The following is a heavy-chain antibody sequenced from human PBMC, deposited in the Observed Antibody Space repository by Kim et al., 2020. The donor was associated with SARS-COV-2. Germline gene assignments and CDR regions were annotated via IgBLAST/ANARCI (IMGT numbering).Heavy chain of an antibody. J-gene: IGHJ4*02. V-gene: IGHV1-2*02. CDR1: GYTFTGYY. D-gene: IGHD5-18*01. CDR3: ARAGRFTYGYPVYDY. CDR2: INPDNGGT. Sequence: ASVKVSCKASGYTFTGYYMHWVRQAPGQGLEWMGWINPDNGGTIYAQKFQGRVAMTRDTSITTAYMELSRLNSDDTAVYSCARAGRFTYGYPVYDYWGQGTLVTVSS.